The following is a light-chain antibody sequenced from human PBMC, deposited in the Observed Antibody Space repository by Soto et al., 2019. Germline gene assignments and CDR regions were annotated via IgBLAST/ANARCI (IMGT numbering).Light chain of an antibody. CDR3: GSYTTSGSVV. Sequence: QSVLTQPAYVSGSPGQSIAISCIGTSSDVGAYNYVSWYQQHPGKAPKLVIYDVNNRPSGVSNRFSGSKSGNTASLTISGLQAEDEADYYCGSYTTSGSVVFGGGTKVTVL. V-gene: IGLV2-14*03. CDR1: SSDVGAYNY. CDR2: DVN. J-gene: IGLJ2*01.